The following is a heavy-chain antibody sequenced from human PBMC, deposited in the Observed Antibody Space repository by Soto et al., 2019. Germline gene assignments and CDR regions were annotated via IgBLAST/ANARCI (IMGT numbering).Heavy chain of an antibody. CDR2: INHSGST. V-gene: IGHV4-34*01. D-gene: IGHD3-3*01. CDR3: ARARKGSGSDYYYHYGMDV. CDR1: GGSFSDYY. J-gene: IGHJ6*04. Sequence: PSETLSLTCSVYGGSFSDYYWSWIRQPPGKGLEWIGEINHSGSTSYNPSLKSRVTISVHTSKNQFSLKLSSVTAADTAVYYCARARKGSGSDYYYHYGMDVWGKGTTVTVSS.